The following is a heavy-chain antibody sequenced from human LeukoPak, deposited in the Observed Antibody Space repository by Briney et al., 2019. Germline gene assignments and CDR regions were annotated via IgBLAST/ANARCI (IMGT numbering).Heavy chain of an antibody. CDR1: GYTFTGYY. CDR3: AATYYYDSSGYLDFDY. J-gene: IGHJ4*02. D-gene: IGHD3-22*01. CDR2: FDPEDGET. V-gene: IGHV1-24*01. Sequence: ASVKVSCKASGYTFTGYYMHWVRQAPGKGLEWMGGFDPEDGETIYAQKFQGRVTMTEDTSTDTAYMELSSLRSEDTAVYYCAATYYYDSSGYLDFDYWGQGTLVTVSS.